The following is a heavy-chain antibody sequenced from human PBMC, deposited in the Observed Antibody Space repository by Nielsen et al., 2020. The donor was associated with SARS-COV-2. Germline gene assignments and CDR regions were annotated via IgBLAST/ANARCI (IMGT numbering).Heavy chain of an antibody. D-gene: IGHD2/OR15-2a*01. CDR2: IYHSGTT. CDR1: GGSIGSNNW. CDR3: ARELSDCNESPCHRLGFDP. Sequence: SETLSLTCAVFGGSIGSNNWWTWARQPPGKGLEWIGEIYHSGTTNYNPSLKSRVTMSVDKINNHFSLKLNSVTAADTATYFCARELSDCNESPCHRLGFDPWGQGTLVVVSS. J-gene: IGHJ5*02. V-gene: IGHV4-4*02.